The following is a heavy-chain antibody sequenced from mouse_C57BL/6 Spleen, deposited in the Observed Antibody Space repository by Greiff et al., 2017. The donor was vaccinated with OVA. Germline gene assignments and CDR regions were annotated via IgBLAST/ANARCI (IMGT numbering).Heavy chain of an antibody. J-gene: IGHJ2*01. CDR2: IDTNSGGT. CDR3: ARDYDYNFDY. CDR1: GYTFTSYW. Sequence: VQLQQPGAELVKPGASVKLSCKASGYTFTSYWMHWVKQRPGRGLEWIGRIDTNSGGTKYNEKFKSKATLTVDKPSSTAYMQLSSLTSEDSAVYYCARDYDYNFDYWGQGTTLTVSS. V-gene: IGHV1-72*01. D-gene: IGHD2-4*01.